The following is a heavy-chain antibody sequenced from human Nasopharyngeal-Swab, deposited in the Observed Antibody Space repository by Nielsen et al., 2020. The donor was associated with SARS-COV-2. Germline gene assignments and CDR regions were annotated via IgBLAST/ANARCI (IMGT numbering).Heavy chain of an antibody. J-gene: IGHJ4*02. D-gene: IGHD6-13*01. CDR2: ISGRTTYI. V-gene: IGHV3-21*01. CDR3: ARGGQQPL. Sequence: GESLKISCAASGFTFSTYNMHWVRQAPGKGLEWVSSISGRTTYIYYADSMKGRFTISRDNAKNSLYLQMSSLRAEDTAIYYCARGGQQPLWGQGTLVTVS. CDR1: GFTFSTYN.